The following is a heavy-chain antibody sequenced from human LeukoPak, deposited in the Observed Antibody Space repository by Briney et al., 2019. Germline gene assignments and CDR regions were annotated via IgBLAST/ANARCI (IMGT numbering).Heavy chain of an antibody. CDR3: TRGGWSLDY. CDR2: IYCSGTT. J-gene: IGHJ4*02. D-gene: IGHD6-19*01. V-gene: IGHV4-59*01. Sequence: SETLSLTCTVSGGSISSYYWSWIRQPPEKGLEWIGYIYCSGTTNYNPSLKSRVTISVDTSNNQFALKLSSVTAADTAMYYCTRGGWSLDYWGQGTLVTVSS. CDR1: GGSISSYY.